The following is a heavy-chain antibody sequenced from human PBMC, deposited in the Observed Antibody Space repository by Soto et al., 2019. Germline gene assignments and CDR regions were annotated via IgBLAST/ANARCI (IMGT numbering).Heavy chain of an antibody. Sequence: GGSLRLSCAASGFSFNDHAIHWVRQAPGRGLEWVALISYDGSNKYFADSVKGRFTISRDNANDSLFLQMNSLRAEDTATYYCARDLALAGNYWGQGVLVTVSS. CDR3: ARDLALAGNY. CDR1: GFSFNDHA. J-gene: IGHJ4*02. V-gene: IGHV3-30-3*01. D-gene: IGHD6-19*01. CDR2: ISYDGSNK.